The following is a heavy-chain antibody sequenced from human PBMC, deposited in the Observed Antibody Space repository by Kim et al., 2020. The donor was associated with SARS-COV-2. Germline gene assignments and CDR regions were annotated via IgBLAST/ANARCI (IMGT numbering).Heavy chain of an antibody. V-gene: IGHV3-30*18. CDR3: AKVSFRELSAFDY. Sequence: GGSLRLSCAASGFTFSSYGMHWVRQAPGKGLEWVAVISYDGSNKYYADSVKGRFTISRDNSKNTLYLQMNSLRAEDTAVYYCAKVSFRELSAFDYWGQGTLVTVSS. CDR2: ISYDGSNK. CDR1: GFTFSSYG. D-gene: IGHD2-15*01. J-gene: IGHJ4*02.